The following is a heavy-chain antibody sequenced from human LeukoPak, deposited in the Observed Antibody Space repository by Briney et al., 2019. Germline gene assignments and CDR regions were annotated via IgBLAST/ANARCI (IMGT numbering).Heavy chain of an antibody. V-gene: IGHV3-23*01. D-gene: IGHD1-26*01. CDR3: AKGRESGSYSGVYYDYFDY. CDR2: ISGSGGST. CDR1: GFTFSSYG. J-gene: IGHJ4*02. Sequence: PGGSLRLSCAASGFTFSSYGMSWVRQAPGKGLEWVSAISGSGGSTYYADSVKGRFTISRDNSKNTLYLQMNSLRAEDTAVYYCAKGRESGSYSGVYYDYFDYWGQGTLVTVSS.